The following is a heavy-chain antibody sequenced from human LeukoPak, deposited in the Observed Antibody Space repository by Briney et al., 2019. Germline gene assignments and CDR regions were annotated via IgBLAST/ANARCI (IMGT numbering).Heavy chain of an antibody. D-gene: IGHD5-12*01. CDR3: ARDWSGYDYSFDY. J-gene: IGHJ4*02. CDR1: GFTFSSHD. CDR2: ITSSSSYI. V-gene: IGHV3-21*01. Sequence: GGSLRLSCAASGFTFSSHDMNWVRQAPGKGLEWVSSITSSSSYIYYADSVKGRFTISRDNAKNSLYLQMNSLRAEDTAVYYCARDWSGYDYSFDYWGQGTLVTVSS.